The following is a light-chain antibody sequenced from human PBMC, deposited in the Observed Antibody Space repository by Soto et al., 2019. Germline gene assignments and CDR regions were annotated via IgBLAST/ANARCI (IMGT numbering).Light chain of an antibody. V-gene: IGKV3-20*01. CDR2: GAS. CDR1: QSVSSNY. Sequence: EIVLTQSPGTLSLSPGERATLSCRASQSVSSNYLAWYQQRPGQAPRXXIYGASSRETGIPDRFSGSGSGTEFTLTISRLEPEDFAVYYCQQYGTSTITFGQGTRLEIK. CDR3: QQYGTSTIT. J-gene: IGKJ5*01.